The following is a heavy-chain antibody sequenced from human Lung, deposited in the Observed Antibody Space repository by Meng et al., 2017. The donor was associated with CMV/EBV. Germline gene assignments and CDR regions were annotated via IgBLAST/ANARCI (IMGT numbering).Heavy chain of an antibody. V-gene: IGHV3-74*01. CDR3: VRGGSFYYYDTSAYYLFDY. Sequence: GESLKISCAASGFTFSSYWMHWVRQGPGKGLVWVSRMNSDGSNINYADSVRGRFTSSRDNAKNTLYLQMNSLRAEDTAVYYCVRGGSFYYYDTSAYYLFDYGXQGTXVTVAS. J-gene: IGHJ4*02. CDR1: GFTFSSYW. CDR2: MNSDGSNI. D-gene: IGHD3-22*01.